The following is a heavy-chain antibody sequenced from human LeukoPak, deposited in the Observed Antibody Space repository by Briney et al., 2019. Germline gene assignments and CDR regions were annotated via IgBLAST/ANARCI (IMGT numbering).Heavy chain of an antibody. J-gene: IGHJ3*02. CDR1: GDSLTSHF. D-gene: IGHD5-24*01. CDR3: ARRMATVTDAFDI. Sequence: SETLSLTCNVSGDSLTSHFWSWIRQTPGKGVRGIGYVFHSGTTNYSPSLKSRVTISLDTSKKQFYLRLASVTAADTAVYYCARRMATVTDAFDIWGRGTMVSVSS. CDR2: VFHSGTT. V-gene: IGHV4-59*08.